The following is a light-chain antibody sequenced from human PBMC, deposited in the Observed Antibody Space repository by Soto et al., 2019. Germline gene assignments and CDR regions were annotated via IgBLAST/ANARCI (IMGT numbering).Light chain of an antibody. CDR2: GHT. J-gene: IGLJ2*01. CDR1: SSNIGAGYD. CDR3: QSYDSRLTGSVV. V-gene: IGLV1-40*01. Sequence: QTVVTQPPSMSGAPGQRVTISCTGSSSNIGAGYDVHWYQQLPGTAPKLLIDGHTDGPSGVPERFSGSKSGTSASLAITGLQAQDAADYYCQSYDSRLTGSVVFGGGTKLTVL.